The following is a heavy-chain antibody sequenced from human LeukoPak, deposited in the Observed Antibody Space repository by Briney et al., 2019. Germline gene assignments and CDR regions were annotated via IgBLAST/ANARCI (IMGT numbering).Heavy chain of an antibody. V-gene: IGHV3-30*02. CDR2: IRYDGSNK. J-gene: IGHJ4*02. Sequence: GGSLRLSCAASGFTFSSYGMHWVRQAPGKGLEWVAFIRYDGSNKYYADSVKGRFTISRDNSKNTPYLQMNSLRAEDTAVYYCAKDQYSSSSGYDYWGQGTLVTVSS. D-gene: IGHD6-6*01. CDR3: AKDQYSSSSGYDY. CDR1: GFTFSSYG.